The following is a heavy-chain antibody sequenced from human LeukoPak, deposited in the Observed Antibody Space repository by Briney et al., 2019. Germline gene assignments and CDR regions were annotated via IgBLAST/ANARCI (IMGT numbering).Heavy chain of an antibody. J-gene: IGHJ3*02. Sequence: SETLSLTCTVSGGSISSGDYYWSWIRQPPGKGLEWIGYIYYSGSTYYNPSLKSRVTISVDTSKNQFSLKLSSVTAADTAWYYCARSPRIVVVTLAFDIWGQGTMVTVSS. CDR3: ARSPRIVVVTLAFDI. CDR2: IYYSGST. V-gene: IGHV4-30-4*08. CDR1: GGSISSGDYY. D-gene: IGHD2-21*02.